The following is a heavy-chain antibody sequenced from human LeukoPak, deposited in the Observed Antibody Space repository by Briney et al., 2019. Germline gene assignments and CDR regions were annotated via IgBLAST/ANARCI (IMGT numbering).Heavy chain of an antibody. CDR3: ARDLLWFGESQTSDAFDI. Sequence: PSETLSLTCAVYGGSFSGYYWSWIRQPPGKGLEWIGEINHSGSTNYNPSLKSRVTISVDTSKNQFSLKLNSVTAADTAVYYCARDLLWFGESQTSDAFDIWGQGAMVTVSS. J-gene: IGHJ3*02. CDR1: GGSFSGYY. D-gene: IGHD3-10*01. V-gene: IGHV4-34*01. CDR2: INHSGST.